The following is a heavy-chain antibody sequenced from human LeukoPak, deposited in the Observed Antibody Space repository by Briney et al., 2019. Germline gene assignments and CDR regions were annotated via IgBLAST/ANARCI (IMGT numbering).Heavy chain of an antibody. CDR1: GGSFSGYY. Sequence: SETLSLTCAVYGGSFSGYYWSWIRQPPGKGLEWIGEINHSGSTNYNPSLKSRVTVSVDTSKNQFSLKLSSVTAADTAVYYCARHAWWGSGSYYNVEKGFDYWGQGTLVTVSS. D-gene: IGHD3-10*01. J-gene: IGHJ4*02. CDR2: INHSGST. CDR3: ARHAWWGSGSYYNVEKGFDY. V-gene: IGHV4-34*01.